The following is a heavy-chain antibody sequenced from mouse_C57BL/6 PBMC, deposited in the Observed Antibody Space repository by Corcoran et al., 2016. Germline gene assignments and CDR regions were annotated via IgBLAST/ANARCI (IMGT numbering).Heavy chain of an antibody. Sequence: QIQLVQSGPELKKPGKTVKISCKASGYTFTTYGMSWVKQAPGKGLKWMGWINTYSGVPTYADDFKGRFAFSLETSASTAYLQINNLKNEDTATYFCARGIYYGNYETWFAYWGQGTLVTVSA. CDR1: GYTFTTYG. V-gene: IGHV9-3*01. CDR3: ARGIYYGNYETWFAY. D-gene: IGHD2-1*01. J-gene: IGHJ3*01. CDR2: INTYSGVP.